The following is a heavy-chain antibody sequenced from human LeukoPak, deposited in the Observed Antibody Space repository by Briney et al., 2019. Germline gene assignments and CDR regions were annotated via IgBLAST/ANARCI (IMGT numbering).Heavy chain of an antibody. V-gene: IGHV3-23*01. Sequence: GGSLRLSCAASGFTFSSYAMSWVRQAPGKGLEWVSGISGSGDATYYADSVKGRFTISRDNSKNTLYLQMNSLRAEDTAVYYCASDIVVVVAAKVFDYWGQGTLVTVSS. CDR2: ISGSGDAT. CDR3: ASDIVVVVAAKVFDY. D-gene: IGHD2-15*01. J-gene: IGHJ4*02. CDR1: GFTFSSYA.